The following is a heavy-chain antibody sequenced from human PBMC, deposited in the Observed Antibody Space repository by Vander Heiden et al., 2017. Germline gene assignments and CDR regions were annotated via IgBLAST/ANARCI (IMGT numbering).Heavy chain of an antibody. CDR3: ARDKFTIFGVVEGGMDV. D-gene: IGHD3-3*01. Sequence: QLVESGGGVVQPGRSLRLSCAASGFTFSRYAMHWVRQAPGKGLEWVAVIWVDGSNKYYADSVKGRVTISRDNSKNTLYLQMNSLRGEDTAVYYCARDKFTIFGVVEGGMDVWGQGTTVTVS. CDR2: IWVDGSNK. V-gene: IGHV3-33*01. J-gene: IGHJ6*02. CDR1: GFTFSRYA.